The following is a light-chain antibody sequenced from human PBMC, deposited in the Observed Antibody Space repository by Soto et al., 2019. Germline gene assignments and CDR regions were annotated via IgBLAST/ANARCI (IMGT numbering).Light chain of an antibody. CDR1: QSVSNY. V-gene: IGKV3-11*01. CDR3: QQRGSWPQYT. J-gene: IGKJ4*01. Sequence: EFVLTQSPGTLSLSPGERATLSCRASQSVSNYLAWYQQKPGQAPRLLIYDTTNRATGIPARFSGSGSGTDFTLTISGLEPEDFAVYYCQQRGSWPQYTFGGGTKVDIK. CDR2: DTT.